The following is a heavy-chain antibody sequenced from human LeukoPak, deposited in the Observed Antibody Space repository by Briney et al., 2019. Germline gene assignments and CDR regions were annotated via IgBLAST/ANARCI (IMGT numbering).Heavy chain of an antibody. CDR3: ASLAAAGTRY. V-gene: IGHV4-30-2*01. Sequence: PSETLSLTCTVSGGSISSGGYYWSWIRQPPGKGLEWIGYIYHSGSTYYNPSLRSRVTISVDTSKNQFSLKLSSVTAADTAVYYCASLAAAGTRYWGQGTLVTVSS. J-gene: IGHJ4*02. D-gene: IGHD6-13*01. CDR1: GGSISSGGYY. CDR2: IYHSGST.